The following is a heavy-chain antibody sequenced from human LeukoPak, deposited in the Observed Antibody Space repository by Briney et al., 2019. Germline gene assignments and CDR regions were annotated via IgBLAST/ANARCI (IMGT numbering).Heavy chain of an antibody. D-gene: IGHD5-24*01. J-gene: IGHJ4*02. V-gene: IGHV4-34*01. Sequence: SETLSLTCAVYGGSFSGYYWSWIRQPPGKGLEWIGEINHSGSTNYNPSLKSRVTISVDTSKNQFSLKLSSVTAADTAVYYCARVSGAGYNSRGYFDYWGQGTLVTVSS. CDR1: GGSFSGYY. CDR2: INHSGST. CDR3: ARVSGAGYNSRGYFDY.